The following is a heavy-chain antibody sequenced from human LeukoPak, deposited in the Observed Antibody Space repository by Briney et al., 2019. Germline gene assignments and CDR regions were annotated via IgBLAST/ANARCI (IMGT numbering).Heavy chain of an antibody. Sequence: ASVKVSCKASGYTFTGYYMHWVRQAPGQGLEWMGRINPNSGGTNYAQKFQGRVTMTRDTSISTAYTELSRLRSDDTAVYYCARGVDTAMVTDYMDVWGKGTTVTVSS. CDR2: INPNSGGT. CDR3: ARGVDTAMVTDYMDV. V-gene: IGHV1-2*06. D-gene: IGHD5-18*01. CDR1: GYTFTGYY. J-gene: IGHJ6*03.